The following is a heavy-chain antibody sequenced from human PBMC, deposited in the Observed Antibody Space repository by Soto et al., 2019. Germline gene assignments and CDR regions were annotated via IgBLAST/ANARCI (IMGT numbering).Heavy chain of an antibody. V-gene: IGHV4-34*01. CDR2: IKHSGST. CDR1: AGSFRHYY. Sequence: SETLSLTCAFAGSFRHYYWNWIRQSPGKGLEWIGKIKHSGSTNYNPSLKSRVTVSVDTSKNQFSLKLSSVTAADTAVYYCARIVQKDGGLLSNYYYGLDVWGQGTKVTVSS. J-gene: IGHJ6*02. D-gene: IGHD3-10*01. CDR3: ARIVQKDGGLLSNYYYGLDV.